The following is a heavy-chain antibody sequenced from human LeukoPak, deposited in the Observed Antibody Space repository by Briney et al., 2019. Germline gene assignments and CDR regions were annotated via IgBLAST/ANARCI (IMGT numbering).Heavy chain of an antibody. CDR1: GVSISDNDYS. Sequence: SETLSLTCNVSGVSISDNDYSWDWIRQPPGQGLEWMGCIHYSGTTYSNPSLKSRISISVDTYKSQFLLKLRSVTAAEKAVYYCARRYYFVSGSYYPFDFWGQGTLVTVSS. D-gene: IGHD3-10*01. V-gene: IGHV4-39*01. J-gene: IGHJ4*02. CDR2: IHYSGTT. CDR3: ARRYYFVSGSYYPFDF.